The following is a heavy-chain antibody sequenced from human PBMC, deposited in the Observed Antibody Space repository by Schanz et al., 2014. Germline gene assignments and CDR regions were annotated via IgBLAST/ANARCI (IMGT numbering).Heavy chain of an antibody. J-gene: IGHJ5*01. CDR2: VSSDGNND. CDR1: GFTFSTHA. V-gene: IGHV3-30*18. CDR3: AKQHSVRGGIYRNWFDS. Sequence: VQLVESGGGVVQPGRSLRLSCAASGFTFSTHAIHWVRQAPGKGLEWVALVSSDGNNDYYTDSVKGRFTISRDNSKNTVHLQMNSLRAEDTAVYYGAKQHSVRGGIYRNWFDSWGQGTLVTVSS. D-gene: IGHD3-10*01.